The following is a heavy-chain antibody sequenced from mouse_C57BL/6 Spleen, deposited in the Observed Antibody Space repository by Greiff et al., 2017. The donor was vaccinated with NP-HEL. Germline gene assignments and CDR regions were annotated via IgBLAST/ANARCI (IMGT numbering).Heavy chain of an antibody. J-gene: IGHJ2*01. CDR3: ASYYYGSY. CDR1: GYSITSGYY. CDR2: ISYDGSN. Sequence: EVKLMESGPGLVKPSQSLSLTCSVTGYSITSGYYWNWIRQFPGNKLEWMGYISYDGSNNYNPSLKNRISITRDTSKNQFFLKLNSVTTEDTATYYCASYYYGSYWGQGTTLTVSS. V-gene: IGHV3-6*01. D-gene: IGHD1-1*01.